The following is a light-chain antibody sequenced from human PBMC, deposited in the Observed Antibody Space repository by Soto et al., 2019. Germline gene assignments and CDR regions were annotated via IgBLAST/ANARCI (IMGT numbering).Light chain of an antibody. CDR2: GAS. Sequence: EIVLTQSPGTLSLSPGERATLSCRASQSVSSSYLAWYQQKPGQAPRLLIYGASSRATGIPDRFSGSGSGTDFPFTISRLEHEDFEVYYCQQYGSSPPYTFGQGTKLEIK. J-gene: IGKJ2*01. CDR1: QSVSSSY. CDR3: QQYGSSPPYT. V-gene: IGKV3-20*01.